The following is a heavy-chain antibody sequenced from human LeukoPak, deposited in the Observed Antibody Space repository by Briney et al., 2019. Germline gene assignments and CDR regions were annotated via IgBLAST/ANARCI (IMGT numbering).Heavy chain of an antibody. CDR3: ARGYCSGGSCYSDAYWFDP. CDR2: IYYSGST. V-gene: IGHV4-59*01. Sequence: PSETLSLTCTVSGGSISSYYWSWIRQPPGKGLEWIGYIYYSGSTNCNPSLKSRVTISVDTSKNQFSLKLSSVTAADTAVYYCARGYCSGGSCYSDAYWFDPWGQGTLVTVSS. D-gene: IGHD2-15*01. CDR1: GGSISSYY. J-gene: IGHJ5*02.